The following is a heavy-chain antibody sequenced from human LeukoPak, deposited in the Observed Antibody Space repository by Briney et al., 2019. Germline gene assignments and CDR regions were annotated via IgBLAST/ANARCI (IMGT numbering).Heavy chain of an antibody. CDR3: ARCTASCNANAFDV. V-gene: IGHV3-23*01. J-gene: IGHJ3*01. CDR2: INGGGDAT. CDR1: GFTFNNNA. D-gene: IGHD2-2*01. Sequence: GGSLRLSCATSGFTFNNNAMSRVRQAPGKGLEWVSAINGGGDATEYADSVKGRFTISRDNSKNTLYLQMNSLRPDDTAVYYCARCTASCNANAFDVWGQGTLLTVSS.